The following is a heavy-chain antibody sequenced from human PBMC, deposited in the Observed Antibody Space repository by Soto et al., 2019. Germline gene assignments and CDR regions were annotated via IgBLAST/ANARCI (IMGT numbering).Heavy chain of an antibody. V-gene: IGHV3-23*01. Sequence: PGGSLRLSCAASGFTFSNQAMNWVRQAPGMGLEWVSSVSGSGGFTYYADSVKGRFTISRDNSKNTLYLQMNSLRAEDTAIYYCAKVGEEDYYDSSGYFDYWGQRTLVTVSS. CDR2: VSGSGGFT. D-gene: IGHD3-22*01. J-gene: IGHJ4*02. CDR3: AKVGEEDYYDSSGYFDY. CDR1: GFTFSNQA.